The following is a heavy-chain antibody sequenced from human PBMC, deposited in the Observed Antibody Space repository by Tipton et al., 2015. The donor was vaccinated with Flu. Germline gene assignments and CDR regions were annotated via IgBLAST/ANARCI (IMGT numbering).Heavy chain of an antibody. CDR2: ISAYNGNT. V-gene: IGHV1-18*04. CDR1: GYTFTSYG. CDR3: ARPRRGGGATTPFDY. J-gene: IGHJ4*02. D-gene: IGHD1-26*01. Sequence: QSGPEVKKPGASVKVSCKASGYTFTSYGISWVRQAPGQGLEWMGWISAYNGNTNYAQKFQGRVTITADESTSTAYMELSSLRSEDTAVYYCARPRRGGGATTPFDYWGQGTLVTVSS.